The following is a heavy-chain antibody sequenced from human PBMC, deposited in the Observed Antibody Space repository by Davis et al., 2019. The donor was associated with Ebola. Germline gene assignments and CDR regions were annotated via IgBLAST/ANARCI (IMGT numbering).Heavy chain of an antibody. CDR2: IYYSGST. Sequence: SETLSLTCTVSGGSISSSSYYWGWIRQPPGKGLEWIGSIYYSGSTYYNPSLKSRVTISVDTSKNQFSLKLSSVTAADTAVYYCARHSVTTLAFMDVWGQGTTVTVSS. V-gene: IGHV4-39*01. CDR3: ARHSVTTLAFMDV. J-gene: IGHJ6*02. D-gene: IGHD4-11*01. CDR1: GGSISSSSYY.